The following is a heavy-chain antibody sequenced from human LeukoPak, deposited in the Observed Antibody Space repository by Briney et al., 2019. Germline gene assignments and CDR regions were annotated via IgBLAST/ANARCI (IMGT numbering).Heavy chain of an antibody. J-gene: IGHJ4*02. CDR2: VSYSGST. CDR3: ARDSFYSESDY. D-gene: IGHD4-11*01. CDR1: GGSVSSGGSVSSGRYY. Sequence: PSETLSLTCTVSGGSVSSGGSVSSGRYYWSSIRQPPGKGLEWIGYVSYSGSTNYNPSLHSRVTISIDTSKNQFSLKLSSVTAADTAVYFCARDSFYSESDYWGQGTLVTVSS. V-gene: IGHV4-61*01.